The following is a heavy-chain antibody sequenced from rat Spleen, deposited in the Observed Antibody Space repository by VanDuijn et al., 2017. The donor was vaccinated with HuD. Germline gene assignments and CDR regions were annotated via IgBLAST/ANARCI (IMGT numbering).Heavy chain of an antibody. V-gene: IGHV5-29*01. D-gene: IGHD1-10*01. CDR2: ISYDGRRT. Sequence: EVQLVESDGGLVQPGRSLKLSCAASGFTFSDYYMAWVRQAPTKGLEWVATISYDGRRTYYRDSVKGRFTISRDNAKSTLYLQMDSLRSEDTATYFCTRANNNFDYWGQGVMVTVSS. CDR1: GFTFSDYY. CDR3: TRANNNFDY. J-gene: IGHJ2*01.